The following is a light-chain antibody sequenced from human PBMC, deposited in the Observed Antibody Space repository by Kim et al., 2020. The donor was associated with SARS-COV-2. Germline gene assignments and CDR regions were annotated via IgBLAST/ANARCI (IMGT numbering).Light chain of an antibody. Sequence: QAVVTQEPSLTVSPGETVTLTCASSSGPVTSHYYPNWSQQRPGQPPKALLYSTTNKHSWAPARFSGSLLGDKAALPVSDGQPEDEADYYCLLYFGDADWVVGGGTQLTVL. V-gene: IGLV7-43*01. J-gene: IGLJ3*02. CDR2: STT. CDR3: LLYFGDADWV. CDR1: SGPVTSHYY.